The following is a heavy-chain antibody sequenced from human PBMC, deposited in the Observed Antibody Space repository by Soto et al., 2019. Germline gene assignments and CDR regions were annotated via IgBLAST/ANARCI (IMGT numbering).Heavy chain of an antibody. CDR3: ARGYDFWSAYYFDY. CDR1: GVSITSGVYY. D-gene: IGHD3-3*01. CDR2: IYYSGST. Sequence: SEPLSLTCPVSGVSITSGVYYWGWIRQHPGKGMEWLAYIYYSGSTFYNPSLKSRVSISLDTSTNQFSLNLSSVIPADTAVYYCARGYDFWSAYYFDYWGQGTLVTVSS. J-gene: IGHJ4*02. V-gene: IGHV4-31*03.